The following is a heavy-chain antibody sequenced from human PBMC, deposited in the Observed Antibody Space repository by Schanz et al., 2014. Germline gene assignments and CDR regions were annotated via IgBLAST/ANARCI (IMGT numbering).Heavy chain of an antibody. CDR2: IWYDGSNE. V-gene: IGHV3-33*01. J-gene: IGHJ4*02. CDR1: GFTFSNHG. CDR3: ARDKGGYYPFDY. D-gene: IGHD3-22*01. Sequence: QVQLVESGGGVVQPGRSLRLSCAASGFTFSNHGMHWVRQSPGKGLEWVALIWYDGSNEYYADSVKGRFTISRDNAKNSLFLQMNSLSAEDTAVYYCARDKGGYYPFDYWGQGSLVTVSS.